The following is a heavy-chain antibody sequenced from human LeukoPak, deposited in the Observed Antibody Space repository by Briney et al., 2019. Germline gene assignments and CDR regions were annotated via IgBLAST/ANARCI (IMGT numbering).Heavy chain of an antibody. CDR3: AGTYPHDYGDYVEYFQY. V-gene: IGHV3-48*03. J-gene: IGHJ1*01. CDR1: GFTFSNYE. D-gene: IGHD4-17*01. Sequence: GGSLRLSCAASGFTFSNYEMNWVRQAPGKGLEWVSYISSSGNIVYYADSVKGRFTISRDNAKNSMYLVISSLRAGDTAVYYCAGTYPHDYGDYVEYFQYWGQGTLVTVSS. CDR2: ISSSGNIV.